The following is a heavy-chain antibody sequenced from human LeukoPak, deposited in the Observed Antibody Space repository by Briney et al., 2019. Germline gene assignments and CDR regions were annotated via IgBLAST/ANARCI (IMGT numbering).Heavy chain of an antibody. CDR1: GFTLSSYW. Sequence: GGSLRRSCAASGFTLSSYWMHWVRQAPGKGLVWVSRINSDGSSTSYADSVKGRFTISRDNAKNTLYLQMNSLRAEDTAVYYCASGDYYFDYWGQPTLVTVSS. V-gene: IGHV3-74*01. J-gene: IGHJ4*02. D-gene: IGHD3-3*01. CDR3: ASGDYYFDY. CDR2: INSDGSST.